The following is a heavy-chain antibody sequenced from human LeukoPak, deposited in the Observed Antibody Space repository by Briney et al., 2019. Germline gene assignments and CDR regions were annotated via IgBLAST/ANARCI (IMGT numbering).Heavy chain of an antibody. D-gene: IGHD6-13*01. CDR1: GGSISGYY. Sequence: PSETLSLTCTVSGGSISGYYWSWIRQPPGKGLEWIGLIHYSGTTIYNPSLNSRLTISVDTSNNHFSLKLNSVTAADTAVYYCARHGAEAGPGRDWFDPWGQGTLVTVSS. J-gene: IGHJ5*02. CDR2: IHYSGTT. V-gene: IGHV4-59*08. CDR3: ARHGAEAGPGRDWFDP.